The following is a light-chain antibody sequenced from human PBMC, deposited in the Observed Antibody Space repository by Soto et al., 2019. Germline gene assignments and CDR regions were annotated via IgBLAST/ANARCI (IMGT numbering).Light chain of an antibody. Sequence: QSVLTQPASVSGSPGQSITISCTGSSTDIGRYNYVSWYQQRPGTAPKLMMYEVTNRPSGVSSRFSGSKSGNTASLTISGLQADDEADYFCSSYTSSNTEVFGTGTKLTVL. J-gene: IGLJ1*01. CDR2: EVT. CDR1: STDIGRYNY. CDR3: SSYTSSNTEV. V-gene: IGLV2-14*01.